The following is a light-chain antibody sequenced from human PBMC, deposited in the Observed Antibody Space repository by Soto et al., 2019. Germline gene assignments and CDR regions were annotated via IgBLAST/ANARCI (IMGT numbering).Light chain of an antibody. J-gene: IGKJ2*01. V-gene: IGKV3-20*01. CDR1: QSVSSSY. CDR2: GAS. Sequence: EIVLTQSPCTLSLSPGERATLSCRASQSVSSSYLAWFQQKPGQAPRLLIYGASYRDTGIPDRFSGSGSGTDFTLTISRLEPEDCAVYYCQQYGSSSYTFGQGTRLEIK. CDR3: QQYGSSSYT.